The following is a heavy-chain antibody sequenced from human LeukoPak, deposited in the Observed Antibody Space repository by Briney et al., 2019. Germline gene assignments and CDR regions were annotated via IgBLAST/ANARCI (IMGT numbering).Heavy chain of an antibody. V-gene: IGHV4-34*01. J-gene: IGHJ4*02. CDR3: ARGIRRGLHSFYSSSWYGGGYYFDY. D-gene: IGHD6-13*01. CDR2: INHSGST. Sequence: PSETLSLTCAVYGGSFSGYYWSWIRQPPGKGLEWIGEINHSGSTNYNPSLKSRVTISVDTSKNQFSLKLSSVTAADTAVYYCARGIRRGLHSFYSSSWYGGGYYFDYWGQGTLVTVSS. CDR1: GGSFSGYY.